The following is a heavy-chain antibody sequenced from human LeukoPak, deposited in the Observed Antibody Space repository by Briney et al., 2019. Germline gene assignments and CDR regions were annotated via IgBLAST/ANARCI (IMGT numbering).Heavy chain of an antibody. CDR1: GFTFSSYG. CDR2: ISYDGSNK. J-gene: IGHJ6*04. CDR3: AKDPQGSYYNVPYYYYYYGMDV. V-gene: IGHV3-30*18. Sequence: GGSLRLSWAASGFTFSSYGMHWVRQAPGKGLEWVAVISYDGSNKYYADSVKGRFTISRDNSKNTLYLQMNSLRAEDTAVYYCAKDPQGSYYNVPYYYYYYGMDVWGKGTTVTVSS. D-gene: IGHD3-10*01.